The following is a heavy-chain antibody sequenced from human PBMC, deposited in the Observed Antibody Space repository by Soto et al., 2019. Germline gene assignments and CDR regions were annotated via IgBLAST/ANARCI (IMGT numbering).Heavy chain of an antibody. D-gene: IGHD2-2*01. CDR2: ISGSGGST. V-gene: IGHV3-23*01. CDR3: AKLPADDIVVVPAAMWGY. CDR1: GFTFSSYA. Sequence: EVQLLESGGGLVQPGGSLRLSCAASGFTFSSYAMSWVRQAPGKGLEWVSAISGSGGSTYYADSVKGRFTISRDNSKTTLYLQMNSLRAEDTAVYYCAKLPADDIVVVPAAMWGYWGQGTLVTVSS. J-gene: IGHJ4*02.